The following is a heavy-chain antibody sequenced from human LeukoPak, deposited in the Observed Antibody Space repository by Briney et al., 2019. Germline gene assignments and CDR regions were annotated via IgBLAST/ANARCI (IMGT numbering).Heavy chain of an antibody. Sequence: GGSLRFSCAASGFTFSDYYMSWIRQAPGKGLEWVSYISSSGSTIYYADSVKGRFTISRDNAKNSLYLQMNSLRAEDTAVYYCARDLFLEWLLDYWGQGTLVTVSS. V-gene: IGHV3-11*01. D-gene: IGHD3-3*01. CDR1: GFTFSDYY. CDR3: ARDLFLEWLLDY. J-gene: IGHJ4*02. CDR2: ISSSGSTI.